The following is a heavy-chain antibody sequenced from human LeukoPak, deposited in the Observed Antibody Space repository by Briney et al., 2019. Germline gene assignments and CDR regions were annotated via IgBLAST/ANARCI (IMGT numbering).Heavy chain of an antibody. CDR3: ASESSGWYGSGY. Sequence: EASVKVSCKASGGTFSSYTISWVRQAPGQGLEWMGRIIPILGIANYAQKFQGRVTTTADKSTSTAYMELSSLRSEDTAVYYCASESSGWYGSGYWGQGTLVTVSS. CDR2: IIPILGIA. V-gene: IGHV1-69*02. CDR1: GGTFSSYT. J-gene: IGHJ4*02. D-gene: IGHD6-19*01.